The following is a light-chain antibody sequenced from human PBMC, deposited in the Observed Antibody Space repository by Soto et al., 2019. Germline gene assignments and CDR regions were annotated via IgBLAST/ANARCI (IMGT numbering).Light chain of an antibody. CDR2: NVI. CDR3: CSYAGSYTYV. Sequence: QSALTQPRSVSGSPGQSVTISCTGTSSDVGGYNFVSWYQHHPGKAPKLMIYNVIQRPSGVPDRFSASKSGNTASLTISGLQAEDEADHYCCSYAGSYTYVFGTGTKVTVL. CDR1: SSDVGGYNF. V-gene: IGLV2-11*01. J-gene: IGLJ1*01.